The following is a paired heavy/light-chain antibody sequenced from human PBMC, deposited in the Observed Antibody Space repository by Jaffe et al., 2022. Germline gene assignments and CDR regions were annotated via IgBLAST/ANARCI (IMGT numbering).Light chain of an antibody. CDR1: QSVRTY. CDR2: DAS. CDR3: QQHHRWPPT. Sequence: EIVLTQSPATLSLSPGERATLSCRASQSVRTYLAWYQQKRGQAPRLLISDASNRATGIPARFSGSGSGTDFTLTIGSLEPDDFAVYYCQQHHRWPPTFGQGTKLEIK. V-gene: IGKV3-11*01. J-gene: IGKJ2*01.
Heavy chain of an antibody. CDR1: GYSISSGYY. D-gene: IGHD4-4*01. CDR2: MYHSGST. J-gene: IGHJ3*01. CDR3: ARHDLQYIGYAAFDV. V-gene: IGHV4-38-2*01. Sequence: QVQLQESGPGLVKPSETLSLTCGVSGYSISSGYYWAWIRQPPGKGLEWIGSMYHSGSTYYNPSLKSRLTMSLDTSRNQLSLKLNSVTAADTAVYFCARHDLQYIGYAAFDVWGQGTMVTVSS.